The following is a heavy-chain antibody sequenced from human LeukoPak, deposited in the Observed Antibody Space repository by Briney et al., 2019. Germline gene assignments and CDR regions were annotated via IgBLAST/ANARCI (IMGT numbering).Heavy chain of an antibody. Sequence: PGGSLRLSCAASGFTFDDYAMHWVRQAPGKGLEWVSGISWNGGSIGYADSVNGRFTISRDNAKNSLYLQMNSLRAEDTALYYCAKAGSGGYYYMDAWGKGTTVTVSS. V-gene: IGHV3-9*01. CDR1: GFTFDDYA. CDR3: AKAGSGGYYYMDA. D-gene: IGHD3-10*01. CDR2: ISWNGGSI. J-gene: IGHJ6*03.